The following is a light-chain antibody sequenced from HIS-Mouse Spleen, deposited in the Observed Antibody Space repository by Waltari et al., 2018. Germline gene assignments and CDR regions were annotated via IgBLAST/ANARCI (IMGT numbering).Light chain of an antibody. CDR3: YSTDSSGNHRV. Sequence: SYELTQPPSVSVSPGQTARITCSGDALPKKYAYWDQQKSGQAPVLVIYEDSKRPSGIPGRFSGSSSGTRATLTISGAQVEDEAAYYCYSTDSSGNHRVFGGGTKLTVL. CDR2: EDS. J-gene: IGLJ2*01. CDR1: ALPKKY. V-gene: IGLV3-10*01.